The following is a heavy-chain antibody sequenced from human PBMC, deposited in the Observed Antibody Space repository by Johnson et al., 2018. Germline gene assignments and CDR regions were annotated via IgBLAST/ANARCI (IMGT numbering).Heavy chain of an antibody. V-gene: IGHV1-8*01. D-gene: IGHD2-8*01. CDR3: VRGDVWGSNYWFFEL. Sequence: QVQPVQSGAEVKRPGASXTVSCKASGYTFTNFDLNWVRQAPGEGLEWLGWLSHKTGNTGYAQKLQGRVTRTRGTPLSTAYMELSGRGYEDTAVSYCVRGDVWGSNYWFFELWGRGTLVTVSS. CDR2: LSHKTGNT. CDR1: GYTFTNFD. J-gene: IGHJ2*01.